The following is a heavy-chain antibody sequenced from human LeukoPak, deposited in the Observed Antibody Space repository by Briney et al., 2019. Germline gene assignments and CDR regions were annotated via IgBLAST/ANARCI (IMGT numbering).Heavy chain of an antibody. CDR3: AKMSGWYSGPTTYFDY. CDR2: ISGSGGST. J-gene: IGHJ4*02. CDR1: GFTFSSYA. V-gene: IGHV3-23*01. Sequence: PGGSLRLSCAASGFTFSSYAMSWVRQAPGKGLEWVSAISGSGGSTYYADSVKGRFTISRDNSKNTLYLQMNSLRAEDTAVYYCAKMSGWYSGPTTYFDYWGQGTLVTVSS. D-gene: IGHD6-19*01.